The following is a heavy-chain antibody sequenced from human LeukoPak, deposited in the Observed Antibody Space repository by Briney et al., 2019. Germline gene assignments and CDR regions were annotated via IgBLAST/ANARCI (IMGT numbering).Heavy chain of an antibody. V-gene: IGHV3-7*01. CDR2: IKQDGSEK. CDR3: AREFSGPYYFDY. CDR1: GFTFSSYW. Sequence: GGSLRLSCAASGFTFSSYWMHWVRQAPGKGLEWVANIKQDGSEKYYVDSVKDRFSISRDNARNSLHLQMNSLRAEDTAVYYCAREFSGPYYFDYWGQGTLVTVSS. D-gene: IGHD6-19*01. J-gene: IGHJ4*02.